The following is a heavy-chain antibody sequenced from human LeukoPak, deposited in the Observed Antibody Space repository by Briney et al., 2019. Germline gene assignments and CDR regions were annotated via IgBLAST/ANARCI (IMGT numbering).Heavy chain of an antibody. CDR1: VFTFDDYA. Sequence: GRSLRLSCAASVFTFDDYAMHWVRQAPGKGLEWVSGIWWNSGSIGYADSVKGRFTISRDNAKNSLYLQMNSLRAEDMALYYCAKATPSGVSWGNYYFDYWGQGTLVTVSS. V-gene: IGHV3-9*03. CDR2: IWWNSGSI. J-gene: IGHJ4*02. CDR3: AKATPSGVSWGNYYFDY. D-gene: IGHD7-27*01.